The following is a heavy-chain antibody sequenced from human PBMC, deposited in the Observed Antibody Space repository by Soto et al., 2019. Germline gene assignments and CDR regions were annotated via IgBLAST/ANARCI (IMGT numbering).Heavy chain of an antibody. CDR3: AKDSLLRDTAMVVSYYGMDV. CDR1: GFTFSSYG. V-gene: IGHV3-30*18. J-gene: IGHJ6*02. Sequence: GGSLRLSCAASGFTFSSYGMHWVRQAPGKGLEWVAVISYDGSNKYYADSVKGRFTISRDNSKNTLYLQMNSLRAEDTAVYYCAKDSLLRDTAMVVSYYGMDVWGQGTTVTVSS. D-gene: IGHD5-18*01. CDR2: ISYDGSNK.